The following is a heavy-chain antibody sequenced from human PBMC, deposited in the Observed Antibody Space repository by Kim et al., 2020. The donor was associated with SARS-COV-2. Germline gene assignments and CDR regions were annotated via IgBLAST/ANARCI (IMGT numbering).Heavy chain of an antibody. D-gene: IGHD5-18*01. V-gene: IGHV3-11*06. CDR2: ISSSSSYT. J-gene: IGHJ4*02. Sequence: GGSLRLSCAASGFTFSDYYMSWVRQAPGKGLEWVSYISSSSSYTNYADSVKGRFTISRDNAKNSLYLQMNSLRAEDTAVYYCARARYSYGPHLFDYWGQGTLVTVSS. CDR1: GFTFSDYY. CDR3: ARARYSYGPHLFDY.